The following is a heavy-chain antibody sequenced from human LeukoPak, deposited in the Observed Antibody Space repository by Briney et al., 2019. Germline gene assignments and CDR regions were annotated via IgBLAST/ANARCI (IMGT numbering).Heavy chain of an antibody. CDR2: INAGNGNT. D-gene: IGHD3-22*01. Sequence: ASVKVSCKASGYTFTSYAMHWVRQAPGQRLEWMGWINAGNGNTKYSQKFQGRVTITRDTSASTAYMELSSLRSEDTAVYYCARNYYYDSSGYPSRYYFDYWGQGTLVTVSS. V-gene: IGHV1-3*01. CDR1: GYTFTSYA. J-gene: IGHJ4*02. CDR3: ARNYYYDSSGYPSRYYFDY.